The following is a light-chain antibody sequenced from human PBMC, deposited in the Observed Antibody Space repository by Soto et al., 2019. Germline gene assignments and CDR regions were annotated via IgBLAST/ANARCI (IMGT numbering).Light chain of an antibody. CDR2: DAS. Sequence: DIQMTQSPSSLSASVGDRVNITCRASQSITRYLTWYQQKPGKAPKLLMYDASSLQRGVPPRFSGSRSGTDFTNAIRSLQPDDFATYYCQQSYSTPFTFGPGTTVDIK. J-gene: IGKJ3*01. CDR1: QSITRY. CDR3: QQSYSTPFT. V-gene: IGKV1-39*01.